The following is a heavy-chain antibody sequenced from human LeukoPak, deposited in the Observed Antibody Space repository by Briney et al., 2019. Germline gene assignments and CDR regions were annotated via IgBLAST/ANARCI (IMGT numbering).Heavy chain of an antibody. CDR1: GGSFSGYY. Sequence: SETLSLTCAVYGGSFSGYYWSWIRQPPGKGLEWIGEINHSGSTSYNPSLKSRVTISVDTSKNQFSLKLSSVTAADTAVYYCARAVYDSSGPTPVDYWGQGTLVTVSS. CDR3: ARAVYDSSGPTPVDY. D-gene: IGHD3-22*01. V-gene: IGHV4-34*01. CDR2: INHSGST. J-gene: IGHJ4*02.